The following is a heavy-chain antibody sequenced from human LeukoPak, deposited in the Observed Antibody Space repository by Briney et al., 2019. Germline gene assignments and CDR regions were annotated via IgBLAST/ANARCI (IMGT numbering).Heavy chain of an antibody. J-gene: IGHJ4*02. CDR2: ISGSGGST. CDR3: AKGLIRLGELSLYLGRSPFDY. Sequence: PGGSLRLSCAASGFTFSSYAMSWVRQAPGKGLEWVSAISGSGGSTYYADSVKGRFTISRDNSKNTLYLKMNSLRAEDTAVYYCAKGLIRLGELSLYLGRSPFDYWGQGTLVTVSS. D-gene: IGHD3-16*02. V-gene: IGHV3-23*01. CDR1: GFTFSSYA.